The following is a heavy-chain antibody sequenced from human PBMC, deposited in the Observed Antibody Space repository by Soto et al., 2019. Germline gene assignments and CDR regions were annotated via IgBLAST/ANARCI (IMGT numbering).Heavy chain of an antibody. D-gene: IGHD3-22*01. Sequence: PGGSLGLSCAASGFMFSAYTMNWVRQAPGKGLEWLSSISSDSDHIDYADSVRGRFTVSRDNARKSLYLQMDSLGAEDTGVYYCATPYYYNHWGPGALVTVSS. CDR3: ATPYYYNH. CDR2: ISSDSDHI. V-gene: IGHV3-21*01. J-gene: IGHJ5*02. CDR1: GFMFSAYT.